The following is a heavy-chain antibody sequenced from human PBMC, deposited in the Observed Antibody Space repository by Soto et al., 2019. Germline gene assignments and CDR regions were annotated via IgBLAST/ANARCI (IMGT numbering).Heavy chain of an antibody. D-gene: IGHD4-17*01. V-gene: IGHV3-23*01. CDR3: AKVYGVTKGYYYYMDV. J-gene: IGHJ6*03. CDR1: GFTFSSYA. Sequence: GGSLRLSCAASGFTFSSYAMSWVRQAPGKGLEWVSAISGSGGSTYYADSVKGRFTISRGNSKNTLYLQMNSLRAEDTAVYYCAKVYGVTKGYYYYMDVWGKGTTVTVSS. CDR2: ISGSGGST.